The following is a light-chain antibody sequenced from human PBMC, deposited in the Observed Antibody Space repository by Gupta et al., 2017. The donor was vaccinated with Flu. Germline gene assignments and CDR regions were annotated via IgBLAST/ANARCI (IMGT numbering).Light chain of an antibody. CDR2: FAS. CDR1: QNINTY. Sequence: DIQMTQSPSSLSASVGDRVTITCRASQNINTYINWYQQKPGKAPKLLIYFASTLQSGVPSRFSGSGYGTDFTLTISSLQPEDFATYYCQQSYTTVTFGPGTKVDIK. J-gene: IGKJ3*01. CDR3: QQSYTTVT. V-gene: IGKV1-39*01.